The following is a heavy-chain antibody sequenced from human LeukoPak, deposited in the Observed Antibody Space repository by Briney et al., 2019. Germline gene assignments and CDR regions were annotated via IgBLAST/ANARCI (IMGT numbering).Heavy chain of an antibody. CDR3: ARKSGYCSSTSCYGSSYAFDI. V-gene: IGHV1-69*01. J-gene: IGHJ3*02. D-gene: IGHD2-2*01. CDR2: IIPIFGTA. CDR1: GGTFSSYA. Sequence: GSSVKVSCKASGGTFSSYAISWVRQAPGQGLEWMGGIIPIFGTANYAQKFQGRVTITADESTSTAYMELSSLRSEDTAVYYCARKSGYCSSTSCYGSSYAFDIWGQGTMVTVSS.